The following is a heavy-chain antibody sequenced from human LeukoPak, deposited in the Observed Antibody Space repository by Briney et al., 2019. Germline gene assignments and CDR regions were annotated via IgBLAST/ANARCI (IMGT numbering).Heavy chain of an antibody. CDR1: GGSISSNTYY. CDR2: FHKSGNT. D-gene: IGHD1-26*01. CDR3: ARESEVGAAFFDY. V-gene: IGHV4-39*07. J-gene: IGHJ4*02. Sequence: LETLSLTCSVSGGSISSNTYYWAWIRQPPGKGLEWLGTFHKSGNTYYNPSLRSRVTISGDTSNNQLSLKVNSVTAADTAVYYCARESEVGAAFFDYWGQGTLVTVSS.